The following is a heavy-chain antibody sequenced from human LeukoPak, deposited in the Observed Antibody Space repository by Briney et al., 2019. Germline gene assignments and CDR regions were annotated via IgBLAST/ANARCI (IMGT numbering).Heavy chain of an antibody. V-gene: IGHV3-66*01. J-gene: IGHJ4*02. CDR2: IYSGGST. D-gene: IGHD2-2*01. CDR1: GFTFSSNY. CDR3: AKDIPTRSCSSTSCPQQGY. Sequence: GGSLRLSCAASGFTFSSNYMTWVRQAPGKGLEWVSVIYSGGSTYYPDSVKGRFTISRDNSKNTLYLQMNSLRAEDTAVYYCAKDIPTRSCSSTSCPQQGYWGQGTLVTVSS.